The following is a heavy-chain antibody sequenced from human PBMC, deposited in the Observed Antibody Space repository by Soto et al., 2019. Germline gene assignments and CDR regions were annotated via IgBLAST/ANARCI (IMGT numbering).Heavy chain of an antibody. CDR1: GFIFTSYA. J-gene: IGHJ5*02. Sequence: QVQLVESGGGVVHPGKSLRLSCAASGFIFTSYAIHWVRQAPGKGLEWVALISYNGINTYYADSVKGRFTISRDNSNNTLYLQMNSLRSEDTATYYCARGGGSDWHSTYFDPWCQGTLVTVSS. CDR2: ISYNGINT. CDR3: ARGGGSDWHSTYFDP. V-gene: IGHV3-30-3*01. D-gene: IGHD6-19*01.